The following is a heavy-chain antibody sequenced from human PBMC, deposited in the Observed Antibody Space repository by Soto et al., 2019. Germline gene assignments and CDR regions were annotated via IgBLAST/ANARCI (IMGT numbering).Heavy chain of an antibody. V-gene: IGHV1-69*13. CDR3: ASGYCSSTSCYMDV. CDR1: GGTFSSYA. J-gene: IGHJ6*02. CDR2: IIPIFGTA. Sequence: ASVKVSCKASGGTFSSYAISWVRQAPGQGLEWMGGIIPIFGTANYAQKFQGRVTITADESTSTAYMELSSLRSEDTAVYYCASGYCSSTSCYMDVWGQGTTVTVSS. D-gene: IGHD2-2*03.